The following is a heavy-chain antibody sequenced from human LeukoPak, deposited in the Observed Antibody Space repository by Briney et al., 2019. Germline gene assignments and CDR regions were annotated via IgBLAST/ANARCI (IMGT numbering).Heavy chain of an antibody. CDR2: IYYSGST. J-gene: IGHJ4*02. V-gene: IGHV4-59*08. CDR3: ARRARRDGYYFDY. CDR1: GSISSYY. D-gene: IGHD5-24*01. Sequence: SETLSLTCTVSGSISSYYWSWIRQPPGKGLEWIGYIYYSGSTNYNPSLKSRVTISVDTSKNQFSLKLSSVTAADTAVYYCARRARRDGYYFDYWGQGTLVTVSS.